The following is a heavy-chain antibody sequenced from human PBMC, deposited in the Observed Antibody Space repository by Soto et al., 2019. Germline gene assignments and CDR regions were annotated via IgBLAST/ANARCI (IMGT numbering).Heavy chain of an antibody. J-gene: IGHJ4*02. CDR2: IYPGDTT. CDR1: GFTVSSANY. V-gene: IGHV3-53*01. D-gene: IGHD2-2*01. Sequence: PGGSLRLSCVVSGFTVSSANYMSWVRQAPGKGLEWVSVIYPGDTTFYADSVKGRFTISRDNAKNSLFLQMSSLRDEDTGVYYCAKVGPANTFEYWGQGTQVTVSS. CDR3: AKVGPANTFEY.